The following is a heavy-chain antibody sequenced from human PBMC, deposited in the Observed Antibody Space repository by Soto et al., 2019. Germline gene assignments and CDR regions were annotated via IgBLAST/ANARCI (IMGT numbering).Heavy chain of an antibody. Sequence: GGSLRLSCSASGFTFSSYAMHWVRQAPGKGLEYVSAISSNGGSTYYADSVKGRITLSRDNSKNTQYLQMSRLRAENTAVYYCVKGTIAVAGTFFVGYFDYWGQGTLVTVSS. V-gene: IGHV3-64D*08. J-gene: IGHJ4*02. CDR2: ISSNGGST. CDR3: VKGTIAVAGTFFVGYFDY. CDR1: GFTFSSYA. D-gene: IGHD6-19*01.